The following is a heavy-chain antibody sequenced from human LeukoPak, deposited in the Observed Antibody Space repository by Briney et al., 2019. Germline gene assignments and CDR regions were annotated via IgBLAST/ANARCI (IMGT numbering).Heavy chain of an antibody. V-gene: IGHV3-53*01. CDR2: IYSGGST. CDR3: AREREFTSTSDAFDI. J-gene: IGHJ3*02. Sequence: GGSLRLSCAASGFTITMFSMNWLRQAPGKGLEWVSVIYSGGSTYYADSVKGRFTISRDNSKNTLYLQMNSLRAEDTAVYYCAREREFTSTSDAFDIWGQGTMVTVSS. CDR1: GFTITMFS. D-gene: IGHD2/OR15-2a*01.